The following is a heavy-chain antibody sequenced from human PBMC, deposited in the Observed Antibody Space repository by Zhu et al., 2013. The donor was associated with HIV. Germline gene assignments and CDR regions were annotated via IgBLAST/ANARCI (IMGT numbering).Heavy chain of an antibody. CDR2: IYYSGST. D-gene: IGHD5-18*01. CDR3: ARAIPSGHAARYGKSDWFDP. Sequence: QVQLQESGPGLVKPSETLSLTCTVSGGSISSSSYYWGWIRQPPGKGLEWIGSIYYSGSTYYNPSLKSRVTISVDTSKNQFSLKLSSVTAADTAVYYCARAIPSGHAARYGKSDWFDPWGQGTLVTVSS. V-gene: IGHV4-39*07. J-gene: IGHJ5*02. CDR1: GGSISSSSYY.